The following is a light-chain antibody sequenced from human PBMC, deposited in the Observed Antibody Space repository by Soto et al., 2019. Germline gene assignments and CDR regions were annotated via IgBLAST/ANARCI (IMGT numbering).Light chain of an antibody. CDR1: SSDVGGYNY. CDR3: SSYTSSSTLYV. V-gene: IGLV2-11*01. J-gene: IGLJ1*01. CDR2: DVS. Sequence: QSALTQPRSVSGSPGQSVTISCTGTSSDVGGYNYVSWYQQHPGKAPKLMIYDVSKRPSGVPDRFSGSNSGNTASLTISGLQAEDEADYYCSSYTSSSTLYVFGTGTKVTVL.